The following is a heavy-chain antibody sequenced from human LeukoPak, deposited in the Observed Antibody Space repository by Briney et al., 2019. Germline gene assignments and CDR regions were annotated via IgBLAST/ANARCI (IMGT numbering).Heavy chain of an antibody. CDR1: GGSISSSSYY. J-gene: IGHJ4*02. CDR2: IYYSGST. D-gene: IGHD6-13*01. CDR3: ARHVYVAAAPDY. Sequence: SETLSLTCTVSGGSISSSSYYWGWIRQPPGEGREWIGSIYYSGSTYYNPSLKTRVTISVDTSNNQFTLKLSSVTAADTAVYYCARHVYVAAAPDYWGQGTLVTVSS. V-gene: IGHV4-39*01.